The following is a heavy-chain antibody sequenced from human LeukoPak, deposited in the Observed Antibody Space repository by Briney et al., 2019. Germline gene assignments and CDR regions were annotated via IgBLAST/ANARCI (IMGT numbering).Heavy chain of an antibody. CDR1: GGSISSYY. CDR3: ARVAGYFRPDSSYYFDY. Sequence: PSETLSLTCTVSGGSISSYYWSWIRQPAGKGLEWIGRIYTSGSTNYNPSLKSRVTMSVDTSKSQFSLKLSSVTAADTAVYYCARVAGYFRPDSSYYFDYWGQGTLVTVSS. CDR2: IYTSGST. J-gene: IGHJ4*02. V-gene: IGHV4-4*07. D-gene: IGHD3-22*01.